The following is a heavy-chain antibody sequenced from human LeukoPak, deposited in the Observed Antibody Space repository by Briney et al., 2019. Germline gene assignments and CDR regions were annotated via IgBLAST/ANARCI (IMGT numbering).Heavy chain of an antibody. CDR2: ISYDGSNK. Sequence: GGSLRLSCAGSGFTFSKVWMSWVRQAPGKGLEWVAVISYDGSNKYYADSVKGRFTISRDNSKNTLYLQMNSLRAEDTAVYYCAKGSGTFLTGYFGDAFDIWGQGTMVTVSS. D-gene: IGHD3-9*01. V-gene: IGHV3-30*18. CDR1: GFTFSKVW. J-gene: IGHJ3*02. CDR3: AKGSGTFLTGYFGDAFDI.